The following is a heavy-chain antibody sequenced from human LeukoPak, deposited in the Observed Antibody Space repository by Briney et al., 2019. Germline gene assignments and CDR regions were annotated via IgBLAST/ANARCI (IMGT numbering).Heavy chain of an antibody. D-gene: IGHD3-22*01. V-gene: IGHV3-48*04. CDR2: ISSSGSTI. CDR1: GFTFSSYS. Sequence: GGSLRLSCAASGFTFSSYSMNWVRQAPGKGLEWVSYISSSGSTIYYADSVKGRFTISRDNAKNSLYLQMNSLRAEDTAVYYCARGDYYDMEYMDVWGKGTTVTISS. CDR3: ARGDYYDMEYMDV. J-gene: IGHJ6*03.